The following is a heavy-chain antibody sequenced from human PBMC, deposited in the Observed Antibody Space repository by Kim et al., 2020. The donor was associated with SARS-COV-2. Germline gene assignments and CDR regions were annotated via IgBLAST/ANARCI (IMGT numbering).Heavy chain of an antibody. J-gene: IGHJ6*02. CDR2: INTNTGNP. CDR3: ARRGAYPVILWFGEKDYYDGMDV. CDR1: GYTFTSYA. Sequence: ASVKVSCKASGYTFTSYAMNWVRQAPGQGLEWMGWINTNTGNPTYAQGFTGRFVFSLDTSVSTAYLQISSLKAEDTAVYYCARRGAYPVILWFGEKDYYDGMDVGGQGPTVTLP. D-gene: IGHD3-10*01. V-gene: IGHV7-4-1*02.